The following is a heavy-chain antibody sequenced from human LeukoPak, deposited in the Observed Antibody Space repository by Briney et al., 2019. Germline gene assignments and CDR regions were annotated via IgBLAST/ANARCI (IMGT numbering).Heavy chain of an antibody. V-gene: IGHV1-24*01. CDR2: FDPEDGET. D-gene: IGHD3-10*01. J-gene: IGHJ4*02. CDR3: ATDPYGSGSYYNNC. CDR1: GYTLTELS. Sequence: GASVKVSCKVSGYTLTELSMHWVRQAPGKGLERMGGFDPEDGETIYAQKFQGRVTMTEDTSTDTAYMELSSLRSEDTAVYYCATDPYGSGSYYNNCWGQGTLVTVSS.